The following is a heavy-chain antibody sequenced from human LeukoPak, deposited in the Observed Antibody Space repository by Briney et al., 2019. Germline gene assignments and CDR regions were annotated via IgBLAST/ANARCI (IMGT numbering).Heavy chain of an antibody. CDR2: ISSSNYI. J-gene: IGHJ4*02. CDR3: ARITMVRGVIKREIDY. Sequence: GGSLRLSCAASGFTLSSYSMNWVRQAPGKGLEWVSSISSSNYIYYADSVKGRFTVSRDDAKNSLYLQMNSLRAEDTAVYYCARITMVRGVIKREIDYWGQGALVTVSS. V-gene: IGHV3-21*01. D-gene: IGHD3-10*01. CDR1: GFTLSSYS.